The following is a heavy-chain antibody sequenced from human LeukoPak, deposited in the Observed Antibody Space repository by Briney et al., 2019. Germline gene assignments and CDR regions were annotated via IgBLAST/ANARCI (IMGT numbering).Heavy chain of an antibody. D-gene: IGHD2-15*01. Sequence: SETLSLTCTVSGGSISSYYWGWIRQPPGKGLEWIGSISYSGSTYYNPSLKSRVTISVDTSKNQFSLKLSSVTAADTAVFYCVRDTTMGYCTGGTCYSYHFFDYWGQGTLVTVSS. V-gene: IGHV4-39*07. CDR1: GGSISSYY. CDR2: ISYSGST. CDR3: VRDTTMGYCTGGTCYSYHFFDY. J-gene: IGHJ4*02.